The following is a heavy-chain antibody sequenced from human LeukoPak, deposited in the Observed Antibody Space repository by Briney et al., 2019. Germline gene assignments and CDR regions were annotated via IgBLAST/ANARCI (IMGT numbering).Heavy chain of an antibody. CDR1: GYTFTSYA. V-gene: IGHV7-4-1*02. J-gene: IGHJ5*02. CDR3: AREPSNYYDSSGYYSNWFDP. CDR2: INTNTGNP. D-gene: IGHD3-22*01. Sequence: GASVKVSCKASGYTFTSYAMNWVRQAPGQGLEWMGWINTNTGNPTYAQGFTGRFVFSLDTSVSTAYLQISSLKAEDTAVYYCAREPSNYYDSSGYYSNWFDPWGQGPLVTVSS.